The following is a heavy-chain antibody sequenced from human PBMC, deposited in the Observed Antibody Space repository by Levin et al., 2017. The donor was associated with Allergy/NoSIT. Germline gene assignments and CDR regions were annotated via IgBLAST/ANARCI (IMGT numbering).Heavy chain of an antibody. D-gene: IGHD6-13*01. CDR1: GYTFTDYY. CDR2: VDPTRGDS. CDR3: ARGGASSNDY. J-gene: IGHJ4*02. V-gene: IGHV1-2*02. Sequence: ASVKVSCKISGYTFTDYYIHWFRQTPGQGLEWIGWVDPTRGDSKFAEKFHARVVLTRNSSTSTAYLELGRLRSDDTAVYYCARGGASSNDYWGQGTLVTVSS.